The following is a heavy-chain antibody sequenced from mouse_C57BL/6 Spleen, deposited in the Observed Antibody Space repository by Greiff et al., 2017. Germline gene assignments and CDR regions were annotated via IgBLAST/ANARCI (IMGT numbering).Heavy chain of an antibody. CDR2: IYPGSGST. Sequence: VQLQQPGAELVKPGASVKMSCKASGYTFTSYWITWVKQRPGQGLEWVGDIYPGSGSTNYNEKFKSKATLTVDTSSSTAYRQRSSLTSEDSAVYYCARSLDYWGQGTTLTVSS. J-gene: IGHJ2*01. CDR3: ARSLDY. CDR1: GYTFTSYW. V-gene: IGHV1-55*01.